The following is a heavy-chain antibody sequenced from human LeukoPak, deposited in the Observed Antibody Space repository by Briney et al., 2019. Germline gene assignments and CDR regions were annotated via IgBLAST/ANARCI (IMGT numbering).Heavy chain of an antibody. J-gene: IGHJ4*02. D-gene: IGHD6-19*01. CDR3: ARDKSGSSGWYSYFDY. CDR1: GYTFTNYA. CDR2: INPNRGDT. V-gene: IGHV1-2*02. Sequence: ASVKVSCKASGYTFTNYAMNWVRQAPGQGLEWMGWINPNRGDTNYAQKFQGSVTMTRDTSISTAYMELSRLRSDDTAVYYCARDKSGSSGWYSYFDYWGQGTLVTVSS.